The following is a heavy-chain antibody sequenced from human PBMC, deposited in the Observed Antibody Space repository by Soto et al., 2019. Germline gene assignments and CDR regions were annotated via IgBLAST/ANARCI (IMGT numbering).Heavy chain of an antibody. J-gene: IGHJ4*02. Sequence: PGASLKISCKGSGYSFTSYWIGWVRRMPGKGLEWMGIIYPGDSDTRYSPSFQGQVTISADKSISTAYLQWSSLKASDTAMYYCARHEYSGSYLYYFDYWGQGTLVTVSS. CDR2: IYPGDSDT. V-gene: IGHV5-51*01. D-gene: IGHD1-26*01. CDR1: GYSFTSYW. CDR3: ARHEYSGSYLYYFDY.